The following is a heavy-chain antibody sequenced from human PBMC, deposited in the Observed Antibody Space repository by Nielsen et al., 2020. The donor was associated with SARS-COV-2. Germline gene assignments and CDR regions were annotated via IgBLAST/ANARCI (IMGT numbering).Heavy chain of an antibody. Sequence: LKISCAASGFSFDDYAMHWVRQAPGKGLEWVSSISWNSATIGYADSVRGRFTISRDNAKNSLYLQMNSLRAEDTALYYCAKWGYSSSWDTPYGMDVWGQGTTVTVSS. CDR2: ISWNSATI. V-gene: IGHV3-9*01. CDR1: GFSFDDYA. J-gene: IGHJ6*02. D-gene: IGHD6-13*01. CDR3: AKWGYSSSWDTPYGMDV.